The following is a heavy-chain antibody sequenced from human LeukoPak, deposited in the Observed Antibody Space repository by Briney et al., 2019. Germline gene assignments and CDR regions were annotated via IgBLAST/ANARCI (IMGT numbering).Heavy chain of an antibody. V-gene: IGHV3-7*03. CDR2: TKQDGSGK. Sequence: HPGGSLRLSCTASGFTFRDYWMSWVRQAPGKGLEWVANTKQDGSGKYYVDSVKGRFTISRDNTKNTLYLQMNSLRADDTAVYYCAEVVGLDYWGQGTLVTVSS. CDR3: AEVVGLDY. CDR1: GFTFRDYW. J-gene: IGHJ4*02.